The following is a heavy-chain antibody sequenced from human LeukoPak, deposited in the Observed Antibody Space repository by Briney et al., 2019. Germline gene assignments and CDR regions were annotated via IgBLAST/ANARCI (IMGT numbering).Heavy chain of an antibody. CDR2: ISAYNGNT. CDR3: ARSGVDTYGLQASGDFDY. Sequence: GASVKVSCKASGYTFTSYGISWVRQAPGQGLEWMGWISAYNGNTNYAQKLQGRVTMTRDTSSSTAYMELSRLRSDDTAVYYCARSGVDTYGLQASGDFDYWGQGILVTVSS. D-gene: IGHD5-18*01. V-gene: IGHV1-18*01. CDR1: GYTFTSYG. J-gene: IGHJ4*02.